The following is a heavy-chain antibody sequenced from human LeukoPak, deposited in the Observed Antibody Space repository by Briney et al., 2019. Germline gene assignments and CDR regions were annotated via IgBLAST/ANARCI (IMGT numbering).Heavy chain of an antibody. CDR2: ISGSGGST. J-gene: IGHJ4*02. V-gene: IGHV3-23*01. D-gene: IGHD6-19*01. Sequence: GGSLRLSCAASGFTFSSYAMSWVRQAPGKGLEWVSAISGSGGSTYYADSVKGRFTISRDNSKNTLYLQMNSLRAEDTAIYYCAKAYPPSGVAGTIFDYWGQGTLVTVSS. CDR1: GFTFSSYA. CDR3: AKAYPPSGVAGTIFDY.